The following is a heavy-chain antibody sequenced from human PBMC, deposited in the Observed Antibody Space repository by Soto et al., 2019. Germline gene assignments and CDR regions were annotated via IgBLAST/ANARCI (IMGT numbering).Heavy chain of an antibody. CDR3: ARGAVSYYYDSSGYYPDAFDF. D-gene: IGHD3-22*01. V-gene: IGHV3-23*01. Sequence: GGSLRLSCAASGFTFSTYAMTWVRQAPGKGLEWVSIISGSGGTTYYADSVKGRFTISRDNSKNTLYLQMNSLRADDTAVYYCARGAVSYYYDSSGYYPDAFDFWGQGTMVTV. CDR2: ISGSGGTT. CDR1: GFTFSTYA. J-gene: IGHJ3*01.